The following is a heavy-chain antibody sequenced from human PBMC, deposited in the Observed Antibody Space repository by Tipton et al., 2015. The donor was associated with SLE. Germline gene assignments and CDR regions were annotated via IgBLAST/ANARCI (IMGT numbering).Heavy chain of an antibody. CDR2: IYTSGST. J-gene: IGHJ4*02. CDR1: GGSISSHY. D-gene: IGHD2-15*01. Sequence: LRLSCTVSGGSISSHYWSWIRQPPGKGLEWIGYIYTSGSTNYNPSLKSRVTISVDTSKNQFSLKLSSVTAADTAVYYCARHCSGGSCYDYWGQGTLVTVSS. V-gene: IGHV4-4*09. CDR3: ARHCSGGSCYDY.